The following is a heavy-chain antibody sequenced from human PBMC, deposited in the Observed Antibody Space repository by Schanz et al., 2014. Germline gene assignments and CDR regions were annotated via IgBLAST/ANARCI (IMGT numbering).Heavy chain of an antibody. CDR1: GYTFVSYS. J-gene: IGHJ4*02. CDR3: ARDGDFDY. V-gene: IGHV1-3*01. Sequence: QVQLLQSGAEVKKPGASVKVSCKASGYTFVSYSMHWVRQAPGQRLEWMGWINAGTGNTEYSQKFQGRVTITRGTSASTAYMELSSLRAEDTAVYYCARDGDFDYWGRGTLVTVSA. CDR2: INAGTGNT.